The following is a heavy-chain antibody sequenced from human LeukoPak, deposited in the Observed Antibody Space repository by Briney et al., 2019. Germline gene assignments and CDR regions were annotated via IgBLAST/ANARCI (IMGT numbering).Heavy chain of an antibody. D-gene: IGHD2/OR15-2a*01. Sequence: GGSLRLSCAASGFTFSSYSMNWVRQAPVKGLEWVSSISSSSSYIYYADSVKGRFTISRDNAKNSLYLQMDSLRVEDTAVYYCTRELLSLQQGLDYWGQGTLVTVSS. CDR3: TRELLSLQQGLDY. CDR1: GFTFSSYS. J-gene: IGHJ4*02. CDR2: ISSSSSYI. V-gene: IGHV3-21*01.